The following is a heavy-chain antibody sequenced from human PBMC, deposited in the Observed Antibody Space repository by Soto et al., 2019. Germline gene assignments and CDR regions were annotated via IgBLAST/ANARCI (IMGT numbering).Heavy chain of an antibody. CDR3: ARLTGTDYYYYMDV. CDR1: GGSISSSRCY. Sequence: QLQLQESGPGLVKPSETLSLTCTVSGGSISSSRCYWGWIRQPPGQGLEWVGSIYYSGSTYYNPSLKSRVTISVGTSKNQFSLRVSSVTAADTAVYYCARLTGTDYYYYMDVWGKGTTVTASS. D-gene: IGHD1-20*01. J-gene: IGHJ6*03. V-gene: IGHV4-39*01. CDR2: IYYSGST.